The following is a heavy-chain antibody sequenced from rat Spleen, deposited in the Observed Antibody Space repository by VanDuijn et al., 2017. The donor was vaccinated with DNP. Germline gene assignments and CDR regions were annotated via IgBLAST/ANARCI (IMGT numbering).Heavy chain of an antibody. V-gene: IGHV5-29*01. CDR2: IIYDGSNT. J-gene: IGHJ2*01. CDR3: TSNPHIRTAAPFDY. Sequence: EVQLVESGGGLVQPGRSLKLSCVVSGFTFSNYGMAWVRQSLKKGLEWVAVIIYDGSNTHYRDSVKGRFTISRDNAKSTLYLQVNSLRSEDTATYFCTSNPHIRTAAPFDYWGQGVMVTVSS. D-gene: IGHD3-8*01. CDR1: GFTFSNYG.